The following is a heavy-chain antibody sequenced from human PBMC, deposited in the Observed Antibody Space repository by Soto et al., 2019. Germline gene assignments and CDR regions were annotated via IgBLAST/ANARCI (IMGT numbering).Heavy chain of an antibody. J-gene: IGHJ5*02. Sequence: VQLVESGGGVVQPGRSLRLSCAASGFTFSSYAMHWVRQAPGKGLEWVAVISYDGSNKYYADSVKGRFTISRDNSKNTLYLQMNSLRAEDTAVYYCARVDATYRELNWFDPWGQGTLVTVSS. V-gene: IGHV3-30-3*01. CDR2: ISYDGSNK. CDR1: GFTFSSYA. CDR3: ARVDATYRELNWFDP. D-gene: IGHD1-26*01.